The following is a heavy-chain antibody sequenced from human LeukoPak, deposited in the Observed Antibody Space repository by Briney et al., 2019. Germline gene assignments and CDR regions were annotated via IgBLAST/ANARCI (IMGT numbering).Heavy chain of an antibody. CDR2: ISSSSSTI. Sequence: PGGSLRLSCAASGFTFSSYSMNWVRQAPGKGLEWVSYISSSSSTIYYADSMKGRFTISRDNAENSLYLQMNSLRAEDTAVYYCARTPGYSSGWWDYYYGMDVWGQGTTVTVSS. D-gene: IGHD6-19*01. V-gene: IGHV3-48*01. CDR1: GFTFSSYS. J-gene: IGHJ6*02. CDR3: ARTPGYSSGWWDYYYGMDV.